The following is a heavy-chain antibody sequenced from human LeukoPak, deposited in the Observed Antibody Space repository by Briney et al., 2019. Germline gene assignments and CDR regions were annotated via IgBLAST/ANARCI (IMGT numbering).Heavy chain of an antibody. V-gene: IGHV3-9*01. J-gene: IGHJ4*02. D-gene: IGHD2-8*01. CDR3: AKALPYCTNGVCYGFDY. Sequence: GRSLRLSCAASGFTFDDYAMHWVRQAPGKGLEWVSCISWNSGSIGYADSVKGRFTISRDNAKNSLYLQMNSMKAEDTALYYCAKALPYCTNGVCYGFDYWGQGTLVTVSS. CDR2: ISWNSGSI. CDR1: GFTFDDYA.